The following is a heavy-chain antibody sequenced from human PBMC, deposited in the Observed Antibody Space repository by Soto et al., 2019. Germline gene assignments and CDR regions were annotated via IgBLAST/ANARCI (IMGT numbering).Heavy chain of an antibody. Sequence: GGSLRLSCAASGFTFSSHWMHWVRQAPGKGLVWVPRVNTDGTSTTYADSVKGRFTISRDNAKNTLYLQMNSLRAEDTAVYYCARVLVFYGGFDPWGQGTLVTVSS. CDR1: GFTFSSHW. CDR2: VNTDGTST. D-gene: IGHD2-21*02. CDR3: ARVLVFYGGFDP. V-gene: IGHV3-74*01. J-gene: IGHJ5*02.